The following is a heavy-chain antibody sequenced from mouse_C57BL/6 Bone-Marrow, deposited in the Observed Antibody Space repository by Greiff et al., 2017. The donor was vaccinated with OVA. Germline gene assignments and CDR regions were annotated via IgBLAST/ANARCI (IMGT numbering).Heavy chain of an antibody. J-gene: IGHJ4*01. Sequence: EVQLVESGGGLVQPGGSLQLSCAASGFTFSDYYMYWVRQTPEKRLEWVAYISNGGGSTYYPDTVKGRFTISRDNAKNTLYLQMSRLKSEDTAMYYCARALYYAMDYWGQGTSVTVSS. V-gene: IGHV5-12*01. CDR1: GFTFSDYY. CDR3: ARALYYAMDY. CDR2: ISNGGGST.